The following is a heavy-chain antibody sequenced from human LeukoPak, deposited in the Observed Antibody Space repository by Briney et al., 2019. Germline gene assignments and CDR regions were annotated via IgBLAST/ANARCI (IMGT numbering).Heavy chain of an antibody. CDR2: ISYDGSNK. CDR1: GFTFSSYG. J-gene: IGHJ4*02. Sequence: GGSLRLSCAASGFTFSSYGMHRVRQAPGKGLEWVAVISYDGSNKYYADSVKGRFTISRDNSENTLYLQMNSLRAEDTAVYYCAKGPLYYFDYWGQGTLVTVSS. V-gene: IGHV3-30*18. CDR3: AKGPLYYFDY.